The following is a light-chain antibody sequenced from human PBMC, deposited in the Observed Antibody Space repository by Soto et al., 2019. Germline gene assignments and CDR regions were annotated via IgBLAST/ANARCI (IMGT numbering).Light chain of an antibody. CDR2: AQS. CDR1: QTIRIY. V-gene: IGKV1-39*01. J-gene: IGKJ4*01. Sequence: DIQITQSPSSLYASVGDRVTITCRAIQTIRIYLNWYQQKPGKAPKLLIYAQSSLQSGVPSRFSGGGSGTDFTLTLSSLQPEDFATYFCQQSYSTPLTFGGGTKVEIK. CDR3: QQSYSTPLT.